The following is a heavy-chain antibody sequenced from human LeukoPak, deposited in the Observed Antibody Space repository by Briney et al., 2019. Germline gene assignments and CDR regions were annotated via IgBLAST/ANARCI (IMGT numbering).Heavy chain of an antibody. J-gene: IGHJ4*02. CDR2: ITWNTDTI. CDR1: GFTFDDYG. Sequence: PGGSLRLSCAASGFTFDDYGMHWVRQGPGKGLEWISGITWNTDTIGYADSVMGRFTISRDNAKNSLYLQMNSLRDEDTALYSCAQDISVGAPPYYFDSWGQGTLVTVSS. V-gene: IGHV3-9*01. D-gene: IGHD1-26*01. CDR3: AQDISVGAPPYYFDS.